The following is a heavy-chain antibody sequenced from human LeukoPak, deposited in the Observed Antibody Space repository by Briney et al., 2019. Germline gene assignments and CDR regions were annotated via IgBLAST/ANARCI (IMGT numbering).Heavy chain of an antibody. CDR2: INPNSGGT. CDR1: GYTFTGYY. J-gene: IGHJ3*02. V-gene: IGHV1-2*02. D-gene: IGHD3-16*01. CDR3: ARDRPNYDYVWGSHLDAFDI. Sequence: ASVKVSCKASGYTFTGYYMHWVRQAPGQGLEWMGWINPNSGGTNYAQKFQGRVTMTRDTSISTAYMELSRLRSDDTAVYYCARDRPNYDYVWGSHLDAFDIWGQGTMVTVSS.